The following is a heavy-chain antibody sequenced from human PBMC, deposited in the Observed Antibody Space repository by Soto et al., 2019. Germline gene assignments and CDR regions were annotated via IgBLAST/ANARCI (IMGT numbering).Heavy chain of an antibody. J-gene: IGHJ6*02. V-gene: IGHV4-4*07. CDR3: ARELPHIVVVVAATVSGYYYYYGMDV. CDR2: IYTSGST. Sequence: QVQLQESGPGLVKPSETLSLTCTVSGGSISSYYWSWIRQPAGKGLEWIGRIYTSGSTNYNPSLKSRVTMSVDTSQNQFSLKLSSVTAADTAVYYCARELPHIVVVVAATVSGYYYYYGMDVWGQGTTVTVSS. CDR1: GGSISSYY. D-gene: IGHD2-15*01.